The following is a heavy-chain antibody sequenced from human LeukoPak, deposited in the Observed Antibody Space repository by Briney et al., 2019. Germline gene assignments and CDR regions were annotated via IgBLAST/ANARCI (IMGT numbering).Heavy chain of an antibody. Sequence: SETLSLTCSVSGMSITSRHYWGWIRQTPGKGLEWIGSTSHSDSPYYNPSLESRVTISLDTSRNLFSLKSTSVTAADTAVYFCARDFGETSLPNWFDPWGQGTLVIVSS. D-gene: IGHD3-16*01. CDR1: GMSITSRHY. CDR2: TSHSDSP. J-gene: IGHJ5*02. CDR3: ARDFGETSLPNWFDP. V-gene: IGHV4-38-2*02.